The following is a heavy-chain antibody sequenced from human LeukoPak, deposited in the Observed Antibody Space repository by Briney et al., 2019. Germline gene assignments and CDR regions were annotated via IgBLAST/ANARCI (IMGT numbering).Heavy chain of an antibody. J-gene: IGHJ4*02. CDR1: GFTFSSYA. Sequence: GGSLRLSCAASGFTFSSYAMHWVRQAPGKGLEWVAVISYDGSNKYYADSVKGRFTISRDNSKNTLYLQMNSLRAEDTAVYYCARVAVAEFYYFDYWGQGTLVTVSS. CDR2: ISYDGSNK. V-gene: IGHV3-30*04. CDR3: ARVAVAEFYYFDY. D-gene: IGHD6-19*01.